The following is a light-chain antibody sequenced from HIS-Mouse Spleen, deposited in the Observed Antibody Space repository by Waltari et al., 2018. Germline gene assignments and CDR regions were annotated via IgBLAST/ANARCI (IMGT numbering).Light chain of an antibody. CDR3: SSYTSSSSWV. V-gene: IGLV2-14*01. Sequence: QSALTQPASVSGSPGQSITISCTGTSSDVGGYKYVSWYQQHPGKAPKLMIYEVINRPSGDANRFSGSKAGNTASLTISGLQAEDEADYYCSSYTSSSSWVFGGGTKLTVL. J-gene: IGLJ3*02. CDR1: SSDVGGYKY. CDR2: EVI.